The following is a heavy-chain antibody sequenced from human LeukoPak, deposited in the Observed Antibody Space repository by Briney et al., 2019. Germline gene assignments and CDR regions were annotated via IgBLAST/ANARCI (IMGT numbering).Heavy chain of an antibody. Sequence: ASVKVSCKASGYTFTSYYMHWVRQAPGQGLEWMGIINPSGGSTIYAQKFQGRVTMTRDTSTSTVYMELSSLRSEDTAVYYCARGGSPPEALGDAFNIWGQGTMVTVSS. CDR1: GYTFTSYY. V-gene: IGHV1-46*01. J-gene: IGHJ3*02. CDR2: INPSGGST. CDR3: ARGGSPPEALGDAFNI. D-gene: IGHD1-26*01.